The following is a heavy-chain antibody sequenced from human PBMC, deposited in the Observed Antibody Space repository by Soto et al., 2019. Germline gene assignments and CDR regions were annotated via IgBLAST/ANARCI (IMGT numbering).Heavy chain of an antibody. J-gene: IGHJ4*02. D-gene: IGHD4-17*01. V-gene: IGHV3-30*18. CDR3: AKDYGDYEWAYYFDY. Sequence: GGSLRLSCAASGFTFSSYGMHWVRQAPGKGLEWVAVISYDGSNKYYADSVKGRFTISRDNSKNTLYLQMNNLRAEDSAVYYCAKDYGDYEWAYYFDYWGQGTLVTVSS. CDR2: ISYDGSNK. CDR1: GFTFSSYG.